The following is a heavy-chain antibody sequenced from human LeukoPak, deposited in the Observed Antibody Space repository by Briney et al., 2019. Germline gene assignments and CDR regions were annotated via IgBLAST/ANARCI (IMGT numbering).Heavy chain of an antibody. V-gene: IGHV4-34*01. CDR2: INHSGST. CDR1: GGSFSGYY. Sequence: SETLSLTCAVYGGSFSGYYWSRIRQPPGKGLEWIGEINHSGSTNYNPSLKSRVTISVDTSKNQFSLKLSSVTAADTAVYYCARGLPKYYYDRSRGSERLDYWGQGTLVTVSS. D-gene: IGHD3-22*01. J-gene: IGHJ4*02. CDR3: ARGLPKYYYDRSRGSERLDY.